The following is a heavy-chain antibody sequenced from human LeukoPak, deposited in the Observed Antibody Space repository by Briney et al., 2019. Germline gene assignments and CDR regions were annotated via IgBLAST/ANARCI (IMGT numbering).Heavy chain of an antibody. CDR2: IKQDGSET. D-gene: IGHD3-16*01. J-gene: IGHJ4*02. V-gene: IGHV3-7*03. Sequence: GGSLRLSCAASGFTVSNYWMSWVRQAPGKGLEWVANIKQDGSETYYVDSVKGRFTISRDNSKNTLYLQMNSLRAEDTALYYCSRDRPHGDQKTGELDYWGQGTLVTVSS. CDR1: GFTVSNYW. CDR3: SRDRPHGDQKTGELDY.